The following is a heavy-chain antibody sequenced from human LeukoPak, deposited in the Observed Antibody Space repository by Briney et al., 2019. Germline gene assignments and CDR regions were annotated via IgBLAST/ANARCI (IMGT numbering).Heavy chain of an antibody. J-gene: IGHJ3*02. CDR3: ARASNYDFWSGYYWTHDAFDI. CDR2: ISAYNGNT. V-gene: IGHV1-18*01. CDR1: GYTFTSYG. Sequence: ASVKVSCKASGYTFTSYGISWVRQAPGQGLEWMGWISAYNGNTNYAQKLQGRVTMATDTSTSTAYMELRSLRSDDTAVYYCARASNYDFWSGYYWTHDAFDIWGQGTMVTVSS. D-gene: IGHD3-3*01.